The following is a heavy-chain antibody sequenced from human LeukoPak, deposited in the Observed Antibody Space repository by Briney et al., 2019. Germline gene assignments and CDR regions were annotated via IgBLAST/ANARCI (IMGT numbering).Heavy chain of an antibody. CDR3: ARDGTGELWFGELSIDY. Sequence: PGGSLRLSCAASGFTFSSYSMNWVRQAPGKGLEWVSSIISSSSYIYYADSVKGRFTISRDNAKNSLYLQMNSLRAEDTAVYYCARDGTGELWFGELSIDYWGQGTLVTVSS. V-gene: IGHV3-21*01. CDR2: IISSSSYI. CDR1: GFTFSSYS. J-gene: IGHJ4*02. D-gene: IGHD3-10*01.